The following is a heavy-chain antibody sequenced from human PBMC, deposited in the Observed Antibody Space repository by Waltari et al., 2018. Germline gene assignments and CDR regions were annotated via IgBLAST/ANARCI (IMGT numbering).Heavy chain of an antibody. D-gene: IGHD5-18*01. CDR1: GFTFSSRW. CDR2: VNSDESST. V-gene: IGHV3-74*01. J-gene: IGHJ4*02. CDR3: VRDDSYGFDY. Sequence: EVQLVESGGGLVQPGGSLRLSCAASGFTFSSRWMHWVRQAQGKGLVWVSHVNSDESSTSYADSVKGRFTISRDNAKNTVYLQMSSLRAEDTAVYYCVRDDSYGFDYWGQGTLVTVSS.